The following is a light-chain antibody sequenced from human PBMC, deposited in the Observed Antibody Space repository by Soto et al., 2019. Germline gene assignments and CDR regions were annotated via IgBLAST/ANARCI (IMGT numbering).Light chain of an antibody. CDR3: SSYTSSSTLYV. J-gene: IGLJ1*01. CDR1: SSDVGGYNY. V-gene: IGLV2-14*01. Sequence: QSALTQPASVSGSPGQSITISCTGTSSDVGGYNYVSWYQQHPGKAPKLMIYDVSNRPSGVSNRFSGSKSGNTASLTISGLQPDDEADYYCSSYTSSSTLYVFGTGTKLTVL. CDR2: DVS.